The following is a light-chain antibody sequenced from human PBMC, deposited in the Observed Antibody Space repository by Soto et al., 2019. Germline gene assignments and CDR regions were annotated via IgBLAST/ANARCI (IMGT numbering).Light chain of an antibody. CDR3: QQSYSTPIA. CDR2: AAS. CDR1: QSISSY. Sequence: DIQMTQSPFSLSASVGDRVTITCRASQSISSYLNWYQQKPGKAPNLLIYAASSLQSGVPSRFSGSGSGTAFTLTISSLQPEDFATYYCQQSYSTPIAFGQGTRLEIK. V-gene: IGKV1-39*01. J-gene: IGKJ5*01.